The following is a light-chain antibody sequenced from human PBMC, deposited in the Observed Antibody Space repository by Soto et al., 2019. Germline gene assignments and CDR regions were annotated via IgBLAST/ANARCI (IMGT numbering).Light chain of an antibody. CDR2: GAS. J-gene: IGKJ1*01. CDR3: QQYGSSYTWT. CDR1: QSVSSNY. Sequence: EILLTQSPGTLSLSPGERATLSCRASQSVSSNYLAWYQQKPCQAPRLLIYGASSRATGIPDRFSGSGSGTDFTLTIRRLETEDFAVYYCQQYGSSYTWTFGQGTKVDI. V-gene: IGKV3-20*01.